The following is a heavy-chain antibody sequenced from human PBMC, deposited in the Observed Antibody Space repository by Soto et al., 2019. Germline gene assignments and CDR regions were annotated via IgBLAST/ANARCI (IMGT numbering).Heavy chain of an antibody. J-gene: IGHJ5*02. Sequence: EVQLVESGGGLVKPGGSLRLSCAASGFTFSSYSMNWVRQAPGKGLEWVSSISSSSSYIYYADSVKGRFTISRDNAKNSLYLQMTSLRAEDTAVYYCARGDTMVRGVIRNWFDPWGQGTLVTVSS. D-gene: IGHD3-10*01. CDR1: GFTFSSYS. CDR2: ISSSSSYI. V-gene: IGHV3-21*01. CDR3: ARGDTMVRGVIRNWFDP.